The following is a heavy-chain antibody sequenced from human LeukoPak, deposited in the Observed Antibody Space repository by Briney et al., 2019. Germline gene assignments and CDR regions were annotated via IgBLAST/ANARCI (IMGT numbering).Heavy chain of an antibody. CDR3: ARGGGYCSSISCYKFDY. Sequence: GASVKVSCKASGGTFTSYAISWVRQAPGQGLEWMGGIIPIFGTANYAQKFQGRVTITADESTSTAYMELSSLRSEDTAVYYCARGGGYCSSISCYKFDYWGQGTLVTVSS. V-gene: IGHV1-69*13. CDR1: GGTFTSYA. J-gene: IGHJ4*02. CDR2: IIPIFGTA. D-gene: IGHD2-2*01.